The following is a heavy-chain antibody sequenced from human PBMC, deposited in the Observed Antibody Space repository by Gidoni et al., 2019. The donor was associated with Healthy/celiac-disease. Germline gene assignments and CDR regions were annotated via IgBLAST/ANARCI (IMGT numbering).Heavy chain of an antibody. D-gene: IGHD2-15*01. CDR1: GYTFTRYG. J-gene: IGHJ1*01. V-gene: IGHV1-18*01. CDR3: ARLYCSGGSCLKYFQH. Sequence: QVQLVQSGAEVKKPGASVKVSCKASGYTFTRYGISWVRQAPGQGLEWMGWISAYIGNTNDAQKLQGRVTMTTDTSTSTAYMELRSLRSDDTAVYYCARLYCSGGSCLKYFQHWGQGTLVTVSS. CDR2: ISAYIGNT.